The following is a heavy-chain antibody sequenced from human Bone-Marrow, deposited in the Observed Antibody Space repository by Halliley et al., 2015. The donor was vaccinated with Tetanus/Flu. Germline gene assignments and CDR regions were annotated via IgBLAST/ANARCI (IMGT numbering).Heavy chain of an antibody. CDR2: VSFSGTTI. CDR3: ARAVTPYVPIWYFGF. J-gene: IGHJ4*02. CDR1: GFIFSDYY. Sequence: SLRLSCAASGFIFSDYYMSWIRQAPGKGLEWVSYVSFSGTTIYYADSVKGRFTISRDNAKNSLYLQMNSLRAEDTAVYYCARAVTPYVPIWYFGFWGQGALVTVSS. V-gene: IGHV3-11*01. D-gene: IGHD2-8*01.